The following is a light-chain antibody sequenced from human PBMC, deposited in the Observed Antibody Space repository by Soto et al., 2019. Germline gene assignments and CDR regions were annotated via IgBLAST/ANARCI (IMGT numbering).Light chain of an antibody. Sequence: QSALAQPASVSGSPGQSVTISCTGTSSDVGAYNSVSWYQQHPDKAPQLMIYKGTQRPSGVSNRFSGSTSGNAASLTISGLQAGDEADYFCSSYTDSSNYVFGTGTKVTVL. CDR2: KGT. V-gene: IGLV2-14*02. CDR1: SSDVGAYNS. CDR3: SSYTDSSNYV. J-gene: IGLJ1*01.